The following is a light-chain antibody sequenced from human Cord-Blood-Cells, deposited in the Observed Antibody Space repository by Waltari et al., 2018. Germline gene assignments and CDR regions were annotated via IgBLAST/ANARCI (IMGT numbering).Light chain of an antibody. Sequence: EIVLTQSPGTLSLSPGVSATHPCRASQSVSSSYLAWYQQKPGQAPRLLIYGASSSATGIPDRFSVSGSGTDFTLTISRLGPEDFAGYYCQQYCSSGNLKGAVFGQRTKLEIK. J-gene: IGKJ2*01. CDR1: QSVSSSY. V-gene: IGKV3-20*01. CDR3: QQYCSSGNLKGAV. CDR2: GAS.